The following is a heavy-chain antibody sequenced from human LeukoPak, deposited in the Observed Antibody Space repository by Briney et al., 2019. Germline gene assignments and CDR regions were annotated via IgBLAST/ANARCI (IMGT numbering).Heavy chain of an antibody. V-gene: IGHV3-33*06. Sequence: GGSLRLSCAASGFTFSSYGMHWVRQAPGKGLEWVAVIWYDGSNKYYADSVKGRFTISRDNSKNTLYLQMNSLRAEDTAVYHCAKGYCSGGSCHADYWGQGTLVTVSS. CDR1: GFTFSSYG. J-gene: IGHJ4*02. D-gene: IGHD2-15*01. CDR3: AKGYCSGGSCHADY. CDR2: IWYDGSNK.